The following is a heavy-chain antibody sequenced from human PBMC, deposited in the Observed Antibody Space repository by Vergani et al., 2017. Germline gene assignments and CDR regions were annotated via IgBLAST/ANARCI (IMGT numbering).Heavy chain of an antibody. Sequence: EVQLVESGGGLVQPGRSLRLSCTASGFTFGDYAMSWVRQAPGKGLEWVGFIRSKAYGGTTEYAASVKGRFTISRDDSKSIAYLQMNSLKTEETAVYYCTRDGDIVVPFDYWGQGTLVTVSS. CDR1: GFTFGDYA. CDR3: TRDGDIVVPFDY. CDR2: IRSKAYGGTT. V-gene: IGHV3-49*04. J-gene: IGHJ4*02. D-gene: IGHD5-12*01.